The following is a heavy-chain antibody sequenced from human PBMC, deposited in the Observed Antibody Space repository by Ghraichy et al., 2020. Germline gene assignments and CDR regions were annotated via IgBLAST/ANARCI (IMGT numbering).Heavy chain of an antibody. Sequence: ASVKVSCKASGYTFTGYYMHWVRQAPGQGLEWMGWINPNSGGTNYAQKFQGRVTMTRDTSISTAYMELSRLRSDDTAVYYCARDPRGYSYGENEDDYWGQGTLVTVSS. CDR2: INPNSGGT. J-gene: IGHJ4*02. CDR3: ARDPRGYSYGENEDDY. D-gene: IGHD5-18*01. CDR1: GYTFTGYY. V-gene: IGHV1-2*02.